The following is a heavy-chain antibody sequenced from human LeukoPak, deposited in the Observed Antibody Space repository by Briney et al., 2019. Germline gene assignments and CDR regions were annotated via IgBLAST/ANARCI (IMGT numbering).Heavy chain of an antibody. V-gene: IGHV5-51*01. CDR2: IYPGDSDS. J-gene: IGHJ4*02. CDR1: GYSFTNYW. Sequence: GESLKISCKGSGYSFTNYWIGWVRQMPGKGLEWMGIIYPGDSDSRNSPSFQAQVSISADKSINTAYLQWSTLKDSDTAMYYCAGLCVIAADGTHYFDYWGQGTLVTVSS. D-gene: IGHD6-13*01. CDR3: AGLCVIAADGTHYFDY.